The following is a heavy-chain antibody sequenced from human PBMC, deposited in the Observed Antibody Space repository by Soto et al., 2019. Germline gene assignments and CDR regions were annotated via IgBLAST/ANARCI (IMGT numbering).Heavy chain of an antibody. Sequence: SETLALTCTVSGGSISSSVYYWVWIRQPPGKGLEWIGSIYYSGSTYYNPSLKSRVTISVDTSKNQFSLKLSSVTAADTAVYYCARHGMGAARSTGFDYWGQGTLVTVPS. V-gene: IGHV4-39*01. CDR1: GGSISSSVYY. CDR2: IYYSGST. J-gene: IGHJ4*02. D-gene: IGHD2-2*01. CDR3: ARHGMGAARSTGFDY.